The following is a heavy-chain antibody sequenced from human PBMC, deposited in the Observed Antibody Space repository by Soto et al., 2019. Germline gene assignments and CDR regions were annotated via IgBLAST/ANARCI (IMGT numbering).Heavy chain of an antibody. CDR3: AKKSWGGSGRYNDY. Sequence: EVQLLESGGGLVQPGGSLRLSCAASGFTFSSYAMSWVRQAPGNGLEWVSAISGSGGSTYYADSVKGRFTISRDNSKNTLYLQMNSLRAEDTAVYYCAKKSWGGSGRYNDYWGQGTLVTVSS. J-gene: IGHJ4*02. CDR2: ISGSGGST. CDR1: GFTFSSYA. D-gene: IGHD3-10*01. V-gene: IGHV3-23*01.